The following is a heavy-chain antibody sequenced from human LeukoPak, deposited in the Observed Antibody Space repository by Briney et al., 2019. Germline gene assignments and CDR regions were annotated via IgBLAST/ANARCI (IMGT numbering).Heavy chain of an antibody. CDR3: ARRYSTDSIDS. CDR1: GYSFTDYW. J-gene: IGHJ4*02. V-gene: IGHV5-51*01. D-gene: IGHD6-13*01. CDR2: IYPGDSNT. Sequence: GESLKISCKGSGYSFTDYWIGWVRQMPGKGLEWMGIIYPGDSNTRYSQSFQGQVTISADKSISTAYLQWSRLKASDTAMYYCARRYSTDSIDSWGQGTLVTVSS.